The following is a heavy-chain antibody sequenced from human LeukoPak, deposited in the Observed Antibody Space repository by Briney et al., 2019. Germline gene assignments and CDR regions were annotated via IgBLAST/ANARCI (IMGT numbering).Heavy chain of an antibody. CDR2: IWYDGSNK. CDR3: ARGSYGDYLEDAFDI. CDR1: GFTFSSYG. D-gene: IGHD4-17*01. J-gene: IGHJ3*02. Sequence: PGGSLRLSCAASGFTFSSYGMHWVRQAPGKGLGWVAVIWYDGSNKYYADSVKGRFTISRDNSKNTLYLQMNSLRAEDTAVYYCARGSYGDYLEDAFDIWGQGTMVTVSS. V-gene: IGHV3-33*01.